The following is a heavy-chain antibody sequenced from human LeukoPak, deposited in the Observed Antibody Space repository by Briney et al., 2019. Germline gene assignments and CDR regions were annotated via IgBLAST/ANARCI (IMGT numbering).Heavy chain of an antibody. CDR2: ISSDGSNK. CDR1: GFTFSTYT. CDR3: AKGSGGSGSFYNHFDC. J-gene: IGHJ4*02. D-gene: IGHD3-10*01. Sequence: GGSLRLSCAASGFTFSTYTLHWVRQAPGKGLEWVAVISSDGSNKYYADSVKGRFTISRDNSKNTLSLQMNSLRTEDTAVFYCAKGSGGSGSFYNHFDCWGQGTLVTVSS. V-gene: IGHV3-30*04.